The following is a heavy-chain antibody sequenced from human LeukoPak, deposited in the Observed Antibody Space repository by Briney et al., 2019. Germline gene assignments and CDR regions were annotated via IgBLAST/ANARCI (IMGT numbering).Heavy chain of an antibody. CDR3: ARLGDSSSRLYYFDY. D-gene: IGHD6-6*01. CDR2: FHYSGST. Sequence: PSETLSLTCTVSGGSISNYYWSRIRQPPGKGLEWIGYFHYSGSTNYDPSLKSRVTISVDTSKNQFSLKLSSVTAADTAVYYCARLGDSSSRLYYFDYWGQGTLVTVSS. V-gene: IGHV4-59*08. J-gene: IGHJ4*02. CDR1: GGSISNYY.